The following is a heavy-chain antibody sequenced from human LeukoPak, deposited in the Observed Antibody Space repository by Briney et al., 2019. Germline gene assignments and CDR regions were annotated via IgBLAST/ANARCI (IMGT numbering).Heavy chain of an antibody. Sequence: PSETLSLTCAVSGSSISSGYYWGGTRQPPGKGREWIGSKFHSGSTSYHPSLHSPVTLSVDRSKNQFSLNLTSVTAADTAVYYCARESETYCGGGNCKNFDYWGQGTLVAVSS. CDR3: ARESETYCGGGNCKNFDY. D-gene: IGHD2-21*01. J-gene: IGHJ4*02. CDR2: KFHSGST. V-gene: IGHV4-38-2*02. CDR1: GSSISSGYY.